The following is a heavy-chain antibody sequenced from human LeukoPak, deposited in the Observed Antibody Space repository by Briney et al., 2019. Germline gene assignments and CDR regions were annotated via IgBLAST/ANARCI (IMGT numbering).Heavy chain of an antibody. CDR1: GFTFSSYS. Sequence: PGGSLRLSCAASGFTFSSYSMNWVRQAPGKGLEWFSSISGSSSYIYYADSVKGRFTISRHNAKNSLYLQMNSLRAEDTAVYYCARVAGTTYYYYGMDVWGQGTTVTVSS. CDR3: ARVAGTTYYYYGMDV. V-gene: IGHV3-21*01. CDR2: ISGSSSYI. D-gene: IGHD6-19*01. J-gene: IGHJ6*02.